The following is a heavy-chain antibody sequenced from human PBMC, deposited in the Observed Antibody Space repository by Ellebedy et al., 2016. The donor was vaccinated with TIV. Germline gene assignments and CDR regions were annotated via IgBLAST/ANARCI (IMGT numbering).Heavy chain of an antibody. CDR1: GFTFSAYG. V-gene: IGHV3-30*02. CDR3: AGLWFGDSHRDNSEY. J-gene: IGHJ4*02. D-gene: IGHD3-10*01. Sequence: GESLKISCAASGFTFSAYGMHWVRQAPGKGLEWVTYIRYDGSNKYYADSVKGRFTISRDNSKNTLFLEMNSLRAEDTAIYYCAGLWFGDSHRDNSEYWGRGTLVTVSS. CDR2: IRYDGSNK.